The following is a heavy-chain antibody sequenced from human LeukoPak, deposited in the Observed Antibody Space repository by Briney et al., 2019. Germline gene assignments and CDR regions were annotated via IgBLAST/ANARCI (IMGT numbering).Heavy chain of an antibody. CDR1: GGTFSRYA. V-gene: IGHV1-69*13. Sequence: SVKVSCKASGGTFSRYAISWVRQAPGQGLEWMGGIIPIFGTANYAQKFQGRVTITADEFTSTAYMELSSLRSEDTAVYYCARLFTPRYCSTTSCYWKGWFDPWDQGTLVTVSS. D-gene: IGHD2-2*01. CDR2: IIPIFGTA. CDR3: ARLFTPRYCSTTSCYWKGWFDP. J-gene: IGHJ5*02.